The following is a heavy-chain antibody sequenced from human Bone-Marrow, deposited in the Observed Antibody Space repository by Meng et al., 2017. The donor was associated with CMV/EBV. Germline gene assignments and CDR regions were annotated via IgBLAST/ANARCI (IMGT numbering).Heavy chain of an antibody. D-gene: IGHD3-3*01. CDR2: IYYSGST. CDR1: GGSMSSYY. J-gene: IGHJ4*02. CDR3: ARHLVTIFGVVIAYPDYFDY. V-gene: IGHV4-39*01. Sequence: SETLSLTCAVSGGSMSSYYWGWIRQPPGKGLEWIGSIYYSGSTYYNPSLKSRVTISVDTSKNQFSLKLSSVTAADTAVYYCARHLVTIFGVVIAYPDYFDYWGQGTLVTVSS.